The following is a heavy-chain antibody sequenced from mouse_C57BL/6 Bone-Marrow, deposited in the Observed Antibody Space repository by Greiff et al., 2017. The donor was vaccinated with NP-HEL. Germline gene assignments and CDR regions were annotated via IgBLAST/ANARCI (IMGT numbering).Heavy chain of an antibody. CDR1: GYTFTGYW. CDR3: ARGYYYGSSYDYAMDY. CDR2: ILPGSGST. D-gene: IGHD1-1*01. Sequence: QVQLQQSGAELMKPGASVKLSCKATGYTFTGYWIEWVKQRPGHGLEWIGEILPGSGSTNYNEKFKGKVTFTADTSSNTAYMQLSSLTTEDSAIYYCARGYYYGSSYDYAMDYWGQGTSVTVSS. V-gene: IGHV1-9*01. J-gene: IGHJ4*01.